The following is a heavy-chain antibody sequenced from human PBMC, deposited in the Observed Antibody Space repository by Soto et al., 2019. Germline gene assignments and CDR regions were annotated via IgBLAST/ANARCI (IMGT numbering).Heavy chain of an antibody. Sequence: GGSLRLSCAASGFTFSSYGMHWVRQAPGKGLEWVAVIWYDGSNKYYADSVKGRFTISRDNSKNTLYLQMNSLRAEDTAVYYCARTAAPESRYSSSRYGSHFDYWGQGTLVTVSS. D-gene: IGHD6-13*01. CDR3: ARTAAPESRYSSSRYGSHFDY. V-gene: IGHV3-33*01. CDR2: IWYDGSNK. CDR1: GFTFSSYG. J-gene: IGHJ4*02.